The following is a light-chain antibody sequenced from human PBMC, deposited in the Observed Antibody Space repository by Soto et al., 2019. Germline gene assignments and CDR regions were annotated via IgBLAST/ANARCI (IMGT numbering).Light chain of an antibody. CDR3: QHRNNWPLT. CDR1: QTISRY. CDR2: DAS. J-gene: IGKJ4*01. V-gene: IGKV3-11*01. Sequence: EIVLTQSPATLSLSPGESATLSCRASQTISRYLAWYQQRPGQAPRLLIYDASNRATDIPARFSGSGSGTDFTLTISSLEPEDFAVYYCQHRNNWPLTFGGGTKVEIK.